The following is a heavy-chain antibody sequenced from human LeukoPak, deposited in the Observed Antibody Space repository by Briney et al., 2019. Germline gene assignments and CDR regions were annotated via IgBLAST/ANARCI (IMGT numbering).Heavy chain of an antibody. CDR1: GYTFSNFP. CDR3: ARDIVLMVYAIQGVDFDY. D-gene: IGHD2-8*01. CDR2: ISAYTGSS. V-gene: IGHV1-18*01. J-gene: IGHJ4*02. Sequence: GASVKVSCKASGYTFSNFPVSWVRQAPGQGLEWMGWISAYTGSSNFAEKLQGRVTMTTDTSTSTAYMELRSLRSDDTAVYYCARDIVLMVYAIQGVDFDYWGQGTLVTVSS.